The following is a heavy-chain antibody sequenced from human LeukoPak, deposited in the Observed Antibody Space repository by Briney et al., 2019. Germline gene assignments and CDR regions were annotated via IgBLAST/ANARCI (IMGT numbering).Heavy chain of an antibody. V-gene: IGHV1-69*01. CDR1: GGTFSSYA. CDR3: ARPLYGSTTSIAAAVADAFDI. Sequence: PVKVSCKASGGTFSSYAISWVRQAPGQGLEWMGGIIPIFGTANYAQKFQGRVTITADESTSTAYMELSSLRSEDTAVYYCARPLYGSTTSIAAAVADAFDIWGQGTMVTVSS. J-gene: IGHJ3*02. CDR2: IIPIFGTA. D-gene: IGHD6-13*01.